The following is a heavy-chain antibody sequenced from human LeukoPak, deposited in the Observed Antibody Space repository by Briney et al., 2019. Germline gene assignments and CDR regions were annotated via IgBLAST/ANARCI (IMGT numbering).Heavy chain of an antibody. Sequence: PGGSLRLSCAASGFIFSGYSMNWVRQAPGKGLEWVANIKQDGSEKYYVDSVKGRFTISRDNAKNSLYLQMNSLRAEDTAVYYCARDLLYKGAVSPPDYWGQGTLVTVSS. CDR1: GFIFSGYS. CDR2: IKQDGSEK. CDR3: ARDLLYKGAVSPPDY. D-gene: IGHD6-19*01. J-gene: IGHJ4*02. V-gene: IGHV3-7*01.